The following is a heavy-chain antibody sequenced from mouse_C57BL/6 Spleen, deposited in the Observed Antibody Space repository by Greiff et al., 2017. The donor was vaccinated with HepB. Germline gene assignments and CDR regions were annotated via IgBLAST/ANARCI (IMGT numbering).Heavy chain of an antibody. CDR1: GYTFTEYT. CDR2: FYPGRGNI. D-gene: IGHD2-3*01. J-gene: IGHJ1*03. V-gene: IGHV1-62-2*01. Sequence: VQLQQSGAELVKPGASVKLSCKASGYTFTEYTIHWVKQRSGQGLEWIGWFYPGRGNIKYNEKFKDKATLTADKSSSTVYMELSRLTSDDSAVYYCARHESYDGYFDVWGTGTTVTVSA. CDR3: ARHESYDGYFDV.